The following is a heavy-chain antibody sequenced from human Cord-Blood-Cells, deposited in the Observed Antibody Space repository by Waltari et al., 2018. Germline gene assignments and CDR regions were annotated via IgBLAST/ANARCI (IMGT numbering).Heavy chain of an antibody. D-gene: IGHD6-6*01. Sequence: QVQLQQWGAGLLKPSETLSLTCAVYGGSFSGYYWSWIRQPPGKGLEWIGEINHSGSTNYNPSLKSRVTISVDTSKNQCSLKLSSVTAADTAVYYCARPQGYSSSFDIWGQGTMVTVSS. CDR3: ARPQGYSSSFDI. J-gene: IGHJ3*02. CDR2: INHSGST. V-gene: IGHV4-34*01. CDR1: GGSFSGYY.